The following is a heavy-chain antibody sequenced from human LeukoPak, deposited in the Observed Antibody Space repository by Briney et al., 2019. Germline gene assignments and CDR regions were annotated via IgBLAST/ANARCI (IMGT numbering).Heavy chain of an antibody. D-gene: IGHD3-10*01. J-gene: IGHJ4*02. CDR2: ISGSGATT. CDR3: AKDWGMVREVITYYFDY. Sequence: GGSLRPSCAASGFTFSSYAMNWVRQAPGKGLEWVSVISGSGATTYYADSVKGRFTISRDNSKNTLYLQMNSLRAEDTAVYYCAKDWGMVREVITYYFDYWGQGTLVTVSS. V-gene: IGHV3-23*01. CDR1: GFTFSSYA.